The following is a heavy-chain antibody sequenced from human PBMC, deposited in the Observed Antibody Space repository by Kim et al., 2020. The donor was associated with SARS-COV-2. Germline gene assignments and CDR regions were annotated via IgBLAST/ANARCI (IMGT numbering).Heavy chain of an antibody. D-gene: IGHD4-17*01. V-gene: IGHV4-31*03. CDR3: ASTYGDYAEGGMDV. Sequence: SETLSLTCTVSGGSISSGGYYWSWIRQHPGKGLEWIGYIYYSGSTYYNPSLKSRVTISVDTSKNQFSLKLSSVTAADTAVYYCASTYGDYAEGGMDVWGQGTTVTVSS. CDR1: GGSISSGGYY. J-gene: IGHJ6*02. CDR2: IYYSGST.